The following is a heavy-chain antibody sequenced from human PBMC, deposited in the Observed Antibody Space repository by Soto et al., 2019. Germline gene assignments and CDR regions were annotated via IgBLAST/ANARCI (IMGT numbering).Heavy chain of an antibody. V-gene: IGHV1-8*02. CDR1: GYTFINYD. CDR3: ARMASSGTLNWFDP. J-gene: IGHJ5*02. Sequence: GASVKVSCKASGYTFINYDISWVRQATGQGLEWMGWMNPGSGKTGYANKFQGRVTVTRDASTSTAHLELSSLTSEDTAVYYCARMASSGTLNWFDPWGRGTLVTVSS. CDR2: MNPGSGKT.